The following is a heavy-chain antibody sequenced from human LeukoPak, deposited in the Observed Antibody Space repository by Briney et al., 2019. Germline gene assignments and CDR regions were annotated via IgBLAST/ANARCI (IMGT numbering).Heavy chain of an antibody. CDR2: IPYDGSNK. CDR3: ARGYDILTGYPEDWYFDL. J-gene: IGHJ2*01. V-gene: IGHV3-30-3*01. CDR1: GFTFSSYA. Sequence: GGSLRLSCAASGFTFSSYAMHWVRQAPGKGLEWVAVIPYDGSNKYYADSVKGRFTISRDNSKNTLYLQMNSLRAEDTAVYYCARGYDILTGYPEDWYFDLWGRGTLVTVSS. D-gene: IGHD3-9*01.